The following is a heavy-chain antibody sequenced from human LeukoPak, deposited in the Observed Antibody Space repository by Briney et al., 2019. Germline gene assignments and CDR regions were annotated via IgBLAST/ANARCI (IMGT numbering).Heavy chain of an antibody. CDR2: VSIYNDNT. D-gene: IGHD3-9*01. CDR3: ARTGHYQFDS. V-gene: IGHV1-18*01. CDR1: VYSFTDYD. Sequence: ASVKVSCTASVYSFTDYDFSWVRQAPGQGLEWLGWVSIYNDNTNYAREFQDRITMTTDISTSTAYMELKSLSSDDTAGYFCARTGHYQFDSWGQGTLVTVSS. J-gene: IGHJ4*02.